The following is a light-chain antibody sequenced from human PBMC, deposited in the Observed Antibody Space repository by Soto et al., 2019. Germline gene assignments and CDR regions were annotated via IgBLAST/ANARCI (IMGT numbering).Light chain of an antibody. CDR3: SSYTSSSTVV. CDR1: SSDVGGYNY. Sequence: QSVLTQPASVSGSPGQSITISCTGTSSDVGGYNYVSWYQQHPGKAPKLMIYDVSNGPSGVSSRFSGSKSGNTASLTISGLQAEDEADYYCSSYTSSSTVVFGGGTQLTVL. CDR2: DVS. V-gene: IGLV2-14*03. J-gene: IGLJ2*01.